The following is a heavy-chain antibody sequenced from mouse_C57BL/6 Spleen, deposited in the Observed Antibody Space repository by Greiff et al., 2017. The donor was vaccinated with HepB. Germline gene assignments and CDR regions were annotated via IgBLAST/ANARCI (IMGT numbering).Heavy chain of an antibody. Sequence: QVQLQQSGAELARPGASVKLSCKASGYTFTSYGISWVKQSTGQGLEWIGEIYPRSGNTYYNEKFKGKATLTADKSSSTAYMELRSLASEDSEVYFCAIFLRFAYWGQGTLVTVSA. CDR1: GYTFTSYG. CDR3: AIFLRFAY. V-gene: IGHV1-81*01. J-gene: IGHJ3*01. CDR2: IYPRSGNT. D-gene: IGHD2-10*01.